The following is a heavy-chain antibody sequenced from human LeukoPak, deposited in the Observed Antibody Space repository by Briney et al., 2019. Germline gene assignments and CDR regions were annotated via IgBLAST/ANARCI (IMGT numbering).Heavy chain of an antibody. Sequence: SETLSLTCTVSGGSISSSSYYWGWIRQPPGKGLEWIGSIYYSGSTYYNPSLKSRVTISVDTSKNQFSLKLSSVTAADTAVYYCARHESMTTVYLSYWGQGTLVTVSS. CDR1: GGSISSSSYY. V-gene: IGHV4-39*01. CDR2: IYYSGST. CDR3: ARHESMTTVYLSY. J-gene: IGHJ4*02. D-gene: IGHD4-17*01.